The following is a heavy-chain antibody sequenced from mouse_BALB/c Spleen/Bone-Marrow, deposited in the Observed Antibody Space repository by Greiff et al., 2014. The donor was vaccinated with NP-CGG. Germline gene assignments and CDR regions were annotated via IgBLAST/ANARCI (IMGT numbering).Heavy chain of an antibody. CDR3: ESSCYGKARDY. D-gene: IGHD1-1*01. CDR2: IAPGSGSI. V-gene: IGHV1S41*01. CDR1: GYTFTSYW. J-gene: IGHJ4*01. Sequence: DLVKPGASVKLSCKASGYTFTSYWINWIKQRPGQGLEWIGRIAPGSGSIYYDEMFKGKATLTVDTSSSTAYIQLSSLSSEDSVFYFCESSCYGKARDYGGQGTPAPVP.